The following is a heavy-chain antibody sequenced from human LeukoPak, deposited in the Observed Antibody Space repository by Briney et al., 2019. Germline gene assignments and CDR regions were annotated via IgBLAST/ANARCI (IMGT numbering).Heavy chain of an antibody. D-gene: IGHD2-2*01. CDR1: GFTFSSYA. CDR3: ASSVYQSRVVPVQNAFDI. J-gene: IGHJ3*02. Sequence: GGSLRLSCVASGFTFSSYAMHWVRQAPGKGLEYVSAISSNGISTYYANSVKGRFAISRDNSKNTLYLQMGSLRAEDMAVYYCASSVYQSRVVPVQNAFDIWGQGTMVTVSS. CDR2: ISSNGIST. V-gene: IGHV3-64*01.